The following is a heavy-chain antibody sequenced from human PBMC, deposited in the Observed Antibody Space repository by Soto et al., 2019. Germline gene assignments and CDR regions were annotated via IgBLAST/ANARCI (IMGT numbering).Heavy chain of an antibody. CDR2: ISSSSSYI. CDR3: ARASTSTWIQLWRTATFDY. D-gene: IGHD5-18*01. J-gene: IGHJ4*02. V-gene: IGHV3-21*01. Sequence: PGGSLRLSCAASGFTFSSYSMNWVRQAPGKGLEWVSSISSSSSYIYYADSVKGRFTISRDNAKNSLYLQMNSLRAEDTAVYYCARASTSTWIQLWRTATFDYWGQGTLVTVYS. CDR1: GFTFSSYS.